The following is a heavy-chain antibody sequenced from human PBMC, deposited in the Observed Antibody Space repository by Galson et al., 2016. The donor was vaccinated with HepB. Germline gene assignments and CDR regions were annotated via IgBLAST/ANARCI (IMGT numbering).Heavy chain of an antibody. V-gene: IGHV1-2*05. CDR3: ARGGPGVYAYPDY. CDR1: GYTFTAYY. CDR2: INPNNGDT. D-gene: IGHD2-8*01. Sequence: SVKVSCKASGYTFTAYYIHWVRQAPGQGLEWMGRINPNNGDTNYAQKFQGRVSMTRDTSIRTAYMELSRLRFDDTVVYYCARGGPGVYAYPDYWGQGTLVTVSS. J-gene: IGHJ4*02.